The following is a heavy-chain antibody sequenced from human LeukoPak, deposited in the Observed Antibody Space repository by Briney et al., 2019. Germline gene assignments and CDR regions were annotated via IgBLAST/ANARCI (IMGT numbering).Heavy chain of an antibody. D-gene: IGHD3-22*01. Sequence: GGSLRLSCAASGFTFSSYSMNWVRQAPGKGLEWVSSISSSSSYIYYADSVKGRFTISRDNPKNSLYLQMNSLKAEDTAVYCCARDPNYDRSGYNWFVPWGQGTLVTVSS. V-gene: IGHV3-21*01. CDR1: GFTFSSYS. J-gene: IGHJ5*02. CDR2: ISSSSSYI. CDR3: ARDPNYDRSGYNWFVP.